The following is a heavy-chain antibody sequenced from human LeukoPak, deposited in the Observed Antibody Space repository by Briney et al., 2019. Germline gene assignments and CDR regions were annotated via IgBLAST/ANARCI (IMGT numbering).Heavy chain of an antibody. CDR2: ISGSGGST. CDR3: AKGLAIQYCSSTSCYTGVVDY. V-gene: IGHV3-23*01. CDR1: GFTFSSYA. Sequence: GGSLRLSCAASGFTFSSYAMSWVRQAPGKGLDWVSAISGSGGSTYYADSVKGRFTISRDNSKNKLYLQMNSLRAEDKAVYYCAKGLAIQYCSSTSCYTGVVDYWGQGTLVIVSS. D-gene: IGHD2-2*02. J-gene: IGHJ4*02.